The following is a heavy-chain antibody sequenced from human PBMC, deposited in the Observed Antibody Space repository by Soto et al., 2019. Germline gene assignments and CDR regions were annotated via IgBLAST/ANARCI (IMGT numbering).Heavy chain of an antibody. CDR3: ARALDFCRAHFDY. CDR1: GFTFSSYW. V-gene: IGHV3-7*01. Sequence: GGSLRLSCAASGFTFSSYWMSWVRQAPGKGLEWVANIKQDGSEKYYVDSVKGRFTISRDNSKNTLYLQMNSLRTEDTAVYYCARALDFCRAHFDYRAQRSLDT. D-gene: IGHD3-3*01. CDR2: IKQDGSEK. J-gene: IGHJ4*02.